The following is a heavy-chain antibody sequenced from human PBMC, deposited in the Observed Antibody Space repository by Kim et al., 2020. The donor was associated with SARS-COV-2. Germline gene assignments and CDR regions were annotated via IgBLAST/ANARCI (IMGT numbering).Heavy chain of an antibody. CDR1: GFTFSDYY. V-gene: IGHV3-11*06. Sequence: GGSLRLSCAASGFTFSDYYMSWIRQAPGKGLEWVSYISSSSYTNYADSVKGRFTISRDNAKNSLYLQMNSLRAEDTAVYYCARSSITMVRTLFRVIGGMDGGGQGTTVTVSS. CDR3: ARSSITMVRTLFRVIGGMDG. J-gene: IGHJ6*02. CDR2: ISSSSYT. D-gene: IGHD3-10*01.